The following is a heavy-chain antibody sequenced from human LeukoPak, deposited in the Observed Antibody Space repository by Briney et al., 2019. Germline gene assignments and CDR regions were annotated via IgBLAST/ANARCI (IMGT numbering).Heavy chain of an antibody. D-gene: IGHD3-22*01. J-gene: IGHJ5*02. CDR3: AKDTDSGYYH. CDR1: GFTFSSYG. V-gene: IGHV3-23*01. Sequence: PGGSLRLSCAASGFTFSSYGMSWVRQAPGKGLEWVSAISGSGGSTYYADCVKGRFTISRDNSKNTLYLQMNSLRAEDTAVYYCAKDTDSGYYHWGQGTLVTVSS. CDR2: ISGSGGST.